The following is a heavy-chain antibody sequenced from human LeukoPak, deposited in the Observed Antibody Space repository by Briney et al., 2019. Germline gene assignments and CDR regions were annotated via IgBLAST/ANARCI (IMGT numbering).Heavy chain of an antibody. CDR1: GYTFTGYY. V-gene: IGHV1-2*02. J-gene: IGHJ5*02. Sequence: ASVKVSCKASGYTFTGYYMHWVRQAPGQGLEWMGWINPNSGGTNYAQKFQGRVTMTRDTSISTAYMELSRLRSDDTAVYYCARDTFDLVPAASALDPWGQGTLVTVSS. CDR2: INPNSGGT. CDR3: ARDTFDLVPAASALDP. D-gene: IGHD2-2*01.